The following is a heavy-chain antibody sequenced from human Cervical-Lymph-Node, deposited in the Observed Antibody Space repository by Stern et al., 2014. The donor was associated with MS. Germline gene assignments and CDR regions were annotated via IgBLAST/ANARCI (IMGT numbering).Heavy chain of an antibody. CDR2: INPSSGST. V-gene: IGHV1-46*01. CDR1: GYNFTSYY. J-gene: IGHJ4*02. CDR3: ARQNLVRGITELDY. D-gene: IGHD3-10*01. Sequence: QLVQSGAEVKKPGASVKVSCETSGYNFTSYYIHWVRQAPGQGLEWMGLINPSSGSTHYAQKFQGRVTMTSDTSTSTLSMKMSTLRSDDTALYYCARQNLVRGITELDYWGQGTLLIVSS.